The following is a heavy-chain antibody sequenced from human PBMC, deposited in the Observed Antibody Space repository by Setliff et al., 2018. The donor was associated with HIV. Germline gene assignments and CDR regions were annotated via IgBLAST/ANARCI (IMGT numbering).Heavy chain of an antibody. Sequence: ASVKVSCKASGYTFIGYYMHWVRQAPGQGLEWMGWISAYNGNTNYAQKLQGRVTMTTDTSTSTAYMELSSLRSEDTAVYYCARALYTNLAHFDYLGQGTLVTVSS. CDR2: ISAYNGNT. J-gene: IGHJ4*02. D-gene: IGHD4-4*01. V-gene: IGHV1-18*04. CDR3: ARALYTNLAHFDY. CDR1: GYTFIGYY.